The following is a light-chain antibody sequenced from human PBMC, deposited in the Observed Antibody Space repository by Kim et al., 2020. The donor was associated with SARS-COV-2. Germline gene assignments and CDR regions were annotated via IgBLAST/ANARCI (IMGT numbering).Light chain of an antibody. V-gene: IGKV1-5*03. CDR1: QNIMNC. CDR3: QHFYDLSWT. Sequence: ASVGDRATITCRGSQNIMNCLAWYQQKAGKAPRLLISKASNLESGVPSRFSGSGSGTEFTLTISSLQPDDFATYYCQHFYDLSWTFGQGTKVDIK. J-gene: IGKJ1*01. CDR2: KAS.